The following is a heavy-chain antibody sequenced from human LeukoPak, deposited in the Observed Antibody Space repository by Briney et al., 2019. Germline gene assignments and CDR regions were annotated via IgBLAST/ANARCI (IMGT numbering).Heavy chain of an antibody. CDR3: ARPPLEYQLFTFDY. CDR2: IYYSGST. V-gene: IGHV4-39*01. D-gene: IGHD2-2*01. Sequence: SETLSLTCTVSGGSISSSSYYWGWIRQPPGKGLEWIGSIYYSGSTYYNPSLKSRVTISVDTSKNQFSLKLSSVTAADTAVYYCARPPLEYQLFTFDYWGQGTLVTVSS. CDR1: GGSISSSSYY. J-gene: IGHJ4*02.